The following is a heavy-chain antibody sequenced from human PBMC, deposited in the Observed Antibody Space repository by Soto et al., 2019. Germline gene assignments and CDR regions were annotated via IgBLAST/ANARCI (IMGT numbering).Heavy chain of an antibody. Sequence: ASVKVSCKASGYTFTSYDINWVRQATGQGLEWMGWMNPNSGSTNYNPSLKSRVTISVDTSKNQFSLKLSSVTAADTAVYYCARVDYGDYATHYYYYGMDVWGQGTTVTVSS. CDR1: GYTFTSYD. V-gene: IGHV1-8*01. D-gene: IGHD4-17*01. J-gene: IGHJ6*02. CDR2: MNPNSGST. CDR3: ARVDYGDYATHYYYYGMDV.